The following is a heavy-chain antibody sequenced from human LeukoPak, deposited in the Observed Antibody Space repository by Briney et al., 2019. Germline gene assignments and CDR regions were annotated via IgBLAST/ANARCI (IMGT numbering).Heavy chain of an antibody. V-gene: IGHV3-33*06. CDR3: AKGGRASDSSAPGGYFDY. D-gene: IGHD3-22*01. CDR1: GFTFSSYG. CDR2: IWYDGGNK. J-gene: IGHJ4*02. Sequence: GGSLRLSCAASGFTFSSYGMHWVRQAPGKGLEWVAVIWYDGGNKYYADSVKGRFTISRDNSKNTLYLQMNSLRAEDTAVYYCAKGGRASDSSAPGGYFDYWGQGTLVTVSS.